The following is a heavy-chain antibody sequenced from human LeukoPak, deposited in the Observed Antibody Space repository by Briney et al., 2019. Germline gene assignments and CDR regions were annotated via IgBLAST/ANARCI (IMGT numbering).Heavy chain of an antibody. CDR1: GYTFTGYY. CDR2: INPNSGGT. Sequence: GASVKVSCKASGYTFTGYYMHWVRQAPGQGLEWMGWINPNSGGTNYAQKFQGWVTMTRDTSISTAYMELSKLRSDDTAVYYCAREGRNCSSTSCYASRYYYYYGMDVWGQGTTVTVSS. CDR3: AREGRNCSSTSCYASRYYYYYGMDV. V-gene: IGHV1-2*04. J-gene: IGHJ6*02. D-gene: IGHD2-2*01.